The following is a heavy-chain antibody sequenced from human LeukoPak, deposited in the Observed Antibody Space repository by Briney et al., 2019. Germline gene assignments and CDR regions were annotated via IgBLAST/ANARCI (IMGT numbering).Heavy chain of an antibody. CDR2: ISSTSNYI. CDR3: ARDRFRRDGYNYGRDGAFDI. D-gene: IGHD5-24*01. J-gene: IGHJ3*02. CDR1: AFTFRTYS. Sequence: GGSLRLSCAASAFTFRTYSVNWVRQAPGKGLEWVSSISSTSNYIYYADSVKGRFTISRDNAKNSLYLQMNSLRAEDTAVYYCARDRFRRDGYNYGRDGAFDIWGQGTMVTVSS. V-gene: IGHV3-21*01.